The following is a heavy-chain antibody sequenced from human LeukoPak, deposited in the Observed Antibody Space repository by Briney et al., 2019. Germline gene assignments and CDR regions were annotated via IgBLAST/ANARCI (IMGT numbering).Heavy chain of an antibody. D-gene: IGHD2-2*02. CDR2: IIPIFGTA. CDR3: ARVVPAAIPILSYYYYYMDV. Sequence: ASVKVSCKASGGTFSSYAISWVRQAPGQGLEWMGGIIPIFGTANYAQKFQGRVTITADESTSTAYMELSSLRSEDTAVYYCARVVPAAIPILSYYYYYMDVWGKGTTVTVSS. CDR1: GGTFSSYA. J-gene: IGHJ6*03. V-gene: IGHV1-69*13.